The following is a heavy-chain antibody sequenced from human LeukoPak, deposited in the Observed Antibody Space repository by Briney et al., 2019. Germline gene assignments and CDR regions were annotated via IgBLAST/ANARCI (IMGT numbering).Heavy chain of an antibody. CDR2: IGAGEDT. D-gene: IGHD1-7*01. J-gene: IGHJ6*02. V-gene: IGHV3-13*04. CDR3: VREIRETVITRHYYYGIDV. Sequence: GGSLRLSCAASGFTFSTYDMHWVRQVTGKGLEWVSAIGAGEDTYYLGSVKGRFTISRENAKNVLYLQMSSLRVEDTAVYYCVREIRETVITRHYYYGIDVWSQGTTVTVSS. CDR1: GFTFSTYD.